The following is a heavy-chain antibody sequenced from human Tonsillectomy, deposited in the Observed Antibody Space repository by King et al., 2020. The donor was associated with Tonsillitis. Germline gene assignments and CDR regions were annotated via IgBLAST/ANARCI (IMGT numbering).Heavy chain of an antibody. V-gene: IGHV4-38-2*01. CDR2: IYHSGST. Sequence: VQLQESGPGLVKPSETLSLTCAVSGYSISSGYYWGWIRQPPGKGLEWIGSIYHSGSTYYNPSLKSRVTISVDTSKNQFSLKLSSVTAADTAVYYCASGYSSGWITIYYWYFDLWGRGTLVTVSS. CDR1: GYSISSGYY. J-gene: IGHJ2*01. CDR3: ASGYSSGWITIYYWYFDL. D-gene: IGHD6-19*01.